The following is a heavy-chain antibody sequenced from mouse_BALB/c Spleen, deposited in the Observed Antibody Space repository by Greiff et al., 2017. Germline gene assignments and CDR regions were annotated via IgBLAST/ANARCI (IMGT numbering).Heavy chain of an antibody. CDR3: ATMSTPMDY. Sequence: EVHLVESGPELEKPGASVKISCKASGYSFTGYYMNWVKQSNGKSLEWIGNIDPYYGGTSYNQKFKGKATLTVDKSSSTAYMQLKSLTSEDSAVYYCATMSTPMDYWGQGTSVTVSA. CDR1: GYSFTGYY. D-gene: IGHD2-4*01. CDR2: IDPYYGGT. V-gene: IGHV1-39*01. J-gene: IGHJ4*01.